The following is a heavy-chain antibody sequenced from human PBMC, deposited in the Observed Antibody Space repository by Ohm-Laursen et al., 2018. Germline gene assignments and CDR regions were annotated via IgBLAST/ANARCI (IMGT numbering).Heavy chain of an antibody. D-gene: IGHD1-26*01. CDR2: IKQDGSEK. CDR3: TTWDSLGGTKGGFDY. CDR1: GFTFSSYC. V-gene: IGHV3-7*03. J-gene: IGHJ4*02. Sequence: SLRLSCAASGFTFSSYCMSWVRQAPGKGLEWVANIKQDGSEKYYVDSVKGRFTISRDNAKNSLYLQMNSLKTEDTAMYYCTTWDSLGGTKGGFDYWGQGTLVTVSP.